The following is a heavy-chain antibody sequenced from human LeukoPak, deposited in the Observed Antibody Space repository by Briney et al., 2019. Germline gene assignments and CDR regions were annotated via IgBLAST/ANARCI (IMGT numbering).Heavy chain of an antibody. J-gene: IGHJ2*01. CDR1: GFTFSSYG. V-gene: IGHV3-30*12. Sequence: GRSLRLSCAASGFTFSSYGMHWVRQAPGKGLEWVALISYDGSNKYCGDSVKGRFTISRDNARNSLYLQMDSLKVEDTALYYCARDNGHRYDFLGAKWYFDLWGRGTLVSVSS. CDR2: ISYDGSNK. D-gene: IGHD3-3*01. CDR3: ARDNGHRYDFLGAKWYFDL.